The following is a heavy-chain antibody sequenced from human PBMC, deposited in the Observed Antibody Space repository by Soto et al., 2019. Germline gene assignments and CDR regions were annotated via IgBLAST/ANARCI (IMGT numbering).Heavy chain of an antibody. V-gene: IGHV3-23*01. D-gene: IGHD3-10*01. Sequence: PGGSLRLSCAASVFPFSTTYMSWVRQAPGKGLEWVATIDVSGGGTYYADFLKGRFTISRYNPKNTVYLQMTTLRVDDTSKYYCPKNSGWFKAWGQGTLVTVSS. CDR3: PKNSGWFKA. CDR2: IDVSGGGT. CDR1: VFPFSTTY. J-gene: IGHJ5*02.